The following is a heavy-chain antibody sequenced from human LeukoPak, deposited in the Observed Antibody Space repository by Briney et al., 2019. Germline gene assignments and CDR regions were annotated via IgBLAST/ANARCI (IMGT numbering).Heavy chain of an antibody. Sequence: GGSLRLSCAASGFTFSRYGMHWVRQAPGKGLEWVAVISYDGSNKYYADSVKGRFTISRDNSKNTLYLQMNSLRAEDTAVYYCAKDPHRGYSSSWYYFDYWGQGTLVTVSS. D-gene: IGHD6-13*01. CDR1: GFTFSRYG. J-gene: IGHJ4*02. CDR2: ISYDGSNK. CDR3: AKDPHRGYSSSWYYFDY. V-gene: IGHV3-30*18.